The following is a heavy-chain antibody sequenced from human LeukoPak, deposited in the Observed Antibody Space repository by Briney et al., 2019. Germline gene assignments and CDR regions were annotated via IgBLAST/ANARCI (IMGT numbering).Heavy chain of an antibody. V-gene: IGHV4-39*01. J-gene: IGHJ4*02. D-gene: IGHD6-13*01. CDR3: ARRSSSWRFDY. CDR1: GGSISSSSYY. Sequence: SETLSLTCTVSGGSISSSSYYWGWIRQPPGKGLEWIGSIFHSGSVYYNPSLKSRVTISVDTSKNQLSLKLSSVTAADAAVYYCARRSSSWRFDYWGQGTLVTVSS. CDR2: IFHSGSV.